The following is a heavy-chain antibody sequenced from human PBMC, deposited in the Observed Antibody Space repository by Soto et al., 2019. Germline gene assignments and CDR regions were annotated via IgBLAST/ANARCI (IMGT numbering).Heavy chain of an antibody. D-gene: IGHD3-22*01. CDR3: VRDRGSRGYFDY. CDR2: IFYSGST. Sequence: KPSETLSLTCTVSGGSISSGGFYWSWIRQHPGKGLEWIGYIFYSGSTNYNPSLKSRVTISVDTSKNQFSLNLNSVTAADTAVYLCVRDRGSRGYFDYWGQGNLVTVSS. J-gene: IGHJ4*02. V-gene: IGHV4-31*03. CDR1: GGSISSGGFY.